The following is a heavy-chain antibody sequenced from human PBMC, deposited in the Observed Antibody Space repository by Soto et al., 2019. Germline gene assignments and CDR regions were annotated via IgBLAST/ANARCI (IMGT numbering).Heavy chain of an antibody. D-gene: IGHD3-22*01. CDR2: IYSGGST. CDR3: ARRGYSSGYSGWFDP. CDR1: GFTVSSNY. Sequence: PGGSLRLSCAASGFTVSSNYMSWVRQAPGKGLEWVSVIYSGGSTYYANSVTGRLTISRDNSKNTLYLQMNSLRAEDTAVYYCARRGYSSGYSGWFDPWGQGTLVTVSS. J-gene: IGHJ5*02. V-gene: IGHV3-66*01.